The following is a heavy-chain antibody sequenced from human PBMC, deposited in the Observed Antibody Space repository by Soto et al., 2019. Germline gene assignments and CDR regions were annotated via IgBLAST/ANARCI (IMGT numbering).Heavy chain of an antibody. D-gene: IGHD6-13*01. CDR1: GYTLTELS. V-gene: IGHV1-24*01. J-gene: IGHJ4*02. Sequence: QVQLVQSGAEVKKPGASVKVSCKVSGYTLTELSMHWVRQAPGKELEWMGGFDPEDGETIYAQKFQGRVTMTEDTSTDTAYMELSSLRSEDTAVYYCATDSHGVAAAIKRELDYWGQGTLVTVSS. CDR3: ATDSHGVAAAIKRELDY. CDR2: FDPEDGET.